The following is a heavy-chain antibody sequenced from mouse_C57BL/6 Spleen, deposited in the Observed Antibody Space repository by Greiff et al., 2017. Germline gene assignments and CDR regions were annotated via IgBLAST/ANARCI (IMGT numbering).Heavy chain of an antibody. V-gene: IGHV1-81*01. CDR1: GYTFTSYG. Sequence: VNVVESGAELARPGASVKLSCKASGYTFTSYGISWVKQRTGQGLEWIGEIYPRSGNTYYNEKFKGKATLTADKSSSTAYMELRSLTSEDSAVYFCARSLYDYDVAWFAYWGQGTLVTVSA. CDR3: ARSLYDYDVAWFAY. J-gene: IGHJ3*01. D-gene: IGHD2-4*01. CDR2: IYPRSGNT.